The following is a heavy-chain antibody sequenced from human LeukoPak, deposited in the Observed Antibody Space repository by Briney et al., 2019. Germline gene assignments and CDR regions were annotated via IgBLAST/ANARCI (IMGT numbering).Heavy chain of an antibody. J-gene: IGHJ4*02. Sequence: GSLRLSCSASGFTFSSYAMHWVRQAPGKGLEYVSAISSNGGSTYYADSVKGRFTVSRDTSKHTLYLQMSSLRAEDTAVYFCARDDDTTGRYSRFDYWGQGTLVTVSS. CDR1: GFTFSSYA. D-gene: IGHD3-22*01. CDR3: ARDDDTTGRYSRFDY. V-gene: IGHV3-64*04. CDR2: ISSNGGST.